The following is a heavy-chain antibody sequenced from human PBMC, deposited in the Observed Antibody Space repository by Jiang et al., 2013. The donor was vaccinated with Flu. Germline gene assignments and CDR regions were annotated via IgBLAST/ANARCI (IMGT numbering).Heavy chain of an antibody. J-gene: IGHJ5*01. CDR1: GFSLRTSGLC. D-gene: IGHD5-12*01. CDR3: ARMIPYNGYDKIDA. V-gene: IGHV2-70*11. Sequence: KPTQTLTLTCTFSGFSLRTSGLCVSWIRQPPGKALEWLARIDWDDDKYYNTSLMTRLTISKDTSKNQVVLTMTNMDPEDTATYYCARMIPYNGYDKIDAWGQGVLVTVSS. CDR2: IDWDDDK.